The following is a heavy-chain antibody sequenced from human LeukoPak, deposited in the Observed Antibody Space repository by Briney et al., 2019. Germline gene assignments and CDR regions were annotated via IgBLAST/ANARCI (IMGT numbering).Heavy chain of an antibody. Sequence: PGGSLRLSCAASGLTVSRNYMSWVLQAPGKGLEWVSAIYSSGSTYYADSVKGRFTISRDNSKNTLYLQMNSLRAEDTAVYYCARGYCGGDCPRDDDAFDIWGQGTTVTVSS. V-gene: IGHV3-66*01. D-gene: IGHD2-21*02. CDR1: GLTVSRNY. CDR3: ARGYCGGDCPRDDDAFDI. CDR2: IYSSGST. J-gene: IGHJ3*02.